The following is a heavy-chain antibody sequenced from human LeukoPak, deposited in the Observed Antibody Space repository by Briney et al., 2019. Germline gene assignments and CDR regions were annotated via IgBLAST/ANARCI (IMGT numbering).Heavy chain of an antibody. J-gene: IGHJ4*02. CDR3: AKDRGQWLGKYYFDY. CDR2: ISWNSGSI. D-gene: IGHD6-19*01. V-gene: IGHV3-9*01. CDR1: GFTFDDYA. Sequence: PGGSLRLSCAASGFTFDDYAMHWVRPAPGKGLEWVSGISWNSGSIGYADSVKGRFTISRDNAKNSLYLQMNSLRAEDTALYYCAKDRGQWLGKYYFDYWGQGTLVTVSS.